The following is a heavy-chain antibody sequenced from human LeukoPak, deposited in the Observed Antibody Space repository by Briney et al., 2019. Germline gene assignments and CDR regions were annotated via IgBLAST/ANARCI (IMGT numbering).Heavy chain of an antibody. V-gene: IGHV3-48*01. J-gene: IGHJ5*02. Sequence: GGSLRLSCAASGFISSQYGFNWVRQAPGKGLEWVSHIRSTSETFYADSVKGRFTISRDHARNSLYLQMNNLRGEDTAIYYCARDAGNSGYGCDLWGQGTLVTVSS. D-gene: IGHD5-12*01. CDR2: IRSTSET. CDR3: ARDAGNSGYGCDL. CDR1: GFISSQYG.